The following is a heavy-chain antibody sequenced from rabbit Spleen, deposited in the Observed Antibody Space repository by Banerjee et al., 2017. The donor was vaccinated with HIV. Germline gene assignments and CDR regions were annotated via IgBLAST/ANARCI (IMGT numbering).Heavy chain of an antibody. CDR1: GVSFSSNHY. CDR3: VRDQAGDVDYGPYYLNL. CDR2: IEPIFGTT. V-gene: IGHV1S40*01. J-gene: IGHJ4*01. Sequence: QSLEESGGDLVKPGASLTLTCTASGVSFSSNHYMTWVRQAPGKGLEWIGLIEPIFGTTYYASWVNGRFTISSHNAQNTVSLQMNSLTAADTATYFCVRDQAGDVDYGPYYLNLWGPGTLVTVS. D-gene: IGHD2-1*01.